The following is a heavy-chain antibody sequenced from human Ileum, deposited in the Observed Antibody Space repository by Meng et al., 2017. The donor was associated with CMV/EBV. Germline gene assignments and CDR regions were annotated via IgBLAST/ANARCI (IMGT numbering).Heavy chain of an antibody. J-gene: IGHJ5*02. CDR3: ARGRSRSGTGYLGP. CDR1: GGSVSSYY. Sequence: SETLSLTCTVSGGSVSSYYWSWIRQSPEKGLEWIGYIYYSGSTNYNPSFKSRVTISVDTSKNHISVKLSSVTAADTGVYYCARGRSRSGTGYLGPWGQGTLVTVSS. D-gene: IGHD3/OR15-3a*01. CDR2: IYYSGST. V-gene: IGHV4-59*02.